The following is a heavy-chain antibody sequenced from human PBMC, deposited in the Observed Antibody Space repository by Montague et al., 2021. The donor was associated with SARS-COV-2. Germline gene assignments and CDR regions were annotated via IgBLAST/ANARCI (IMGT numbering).Heavy chain of an antibody. J-gene: IGHJ3*02. CDR2: IYYSGST. CDR3: ASPTYYYDSSGADALDI. D-gene: IGHD3-22*01. V-gene: IGHV4-39*01. Sequence: SETLSLTCTVSGGSISSSSYYWDWIRQPPGKGLEWIGSIYYSGSTFYNPSLKSRVTISVDTSKSQFSLKLSSVTAADTAVYYCASPTYYYDSSGADALDIWGQGTMVAVSS. CDR1: GGSISSSSYY.